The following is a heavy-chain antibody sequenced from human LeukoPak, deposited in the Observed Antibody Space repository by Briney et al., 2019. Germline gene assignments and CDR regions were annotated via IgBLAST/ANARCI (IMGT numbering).Heavy chain of an antibody. CDR3: AKDLSSVVVVAATPFGY. CDR2: ISGSGGST. V-gene: IGHV3-23*01. CDR1: GFTFSSYA. Sequence: PGESLRLSCAAPGFTFSSYAMSWVRQAPGKGLEWVSAISGSGGSTYYADSVKGRFTISRDNSKNTLYLQMNSLRAEDTAVYYCAKDLSSVVVVAATPFGYWGQGTLVTVSS. J-gene: IGHJ4*02. D-gene: IGHD2-15*01.